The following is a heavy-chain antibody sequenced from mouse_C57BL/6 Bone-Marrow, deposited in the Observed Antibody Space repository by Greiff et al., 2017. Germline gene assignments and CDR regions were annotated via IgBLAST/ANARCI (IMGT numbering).Heavy chain of an antibody. Sequence: VQRVESGGDLVKPGGSLKLSCAASGFTFSSYGMSWVRQTPDKRLEWVATISSGGSYTYYPDSVKGRFTISRDNAKNTLYLQMSSLKSEDTAMYYCARQDSRSWFAYWGQGTLVTVSA. CDR2: ISSGGSYT. CDR1: GFTFSSYG. D-gene: IGHD2-12*01. CDR3: ARQDSRSWFAY. J-gene: IGHJ3*01. V-gene: IGHV5-6*01.